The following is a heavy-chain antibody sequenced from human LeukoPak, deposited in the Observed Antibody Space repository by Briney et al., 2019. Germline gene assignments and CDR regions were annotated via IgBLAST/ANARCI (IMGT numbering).Heavy chain of an antibody. CDR1: GYTFTGYY. D-gene: IGHD3-22*01. CDR2: INPNSGGT. Sequence: ASVKVSFKASGYTFTGYYMHWVRQAPGQGLEWMGCINPNSGGTNYAQKFQGRVTMTRDTSTSTAYMELSRLRSDATAVYYCARDSSGFYYGYNWFDPWGQGTLVTVSS. J-gene: IGHJ5*02. CDR3: ARDSSGFYYGYNWFDP. V-gene: IGHV1-2*02.